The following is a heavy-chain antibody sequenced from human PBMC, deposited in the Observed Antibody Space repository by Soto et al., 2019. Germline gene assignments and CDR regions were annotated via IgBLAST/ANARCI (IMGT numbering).Heavy chain of an antibody. Sequence: QVQLVQSGAEVKKPGSSVKVSCKASGGTFSSYTISWVRQAPGQGLEWMGRIIPILGIANYAQKFQGRVXXTXDXPTSTAYMELSSLRSEDTAVYYCASLMSSGYYYGMDVWGQGTTVTVSS. CDR1: GGTFSSYT. CDR3: ASLMSSGYYYGMDV. J-gene: IGHJ6*02. D-gene: IGHD3-10*01. CDR2: IIPILGIA. V-gene: IGHV1-69*02.